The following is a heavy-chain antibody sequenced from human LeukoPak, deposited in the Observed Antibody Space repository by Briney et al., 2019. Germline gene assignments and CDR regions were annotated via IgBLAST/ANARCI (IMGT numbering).Heavy chain of an antibody. Sequence: GGSLRLSCAASGFTVSSNFMSWVRQAPGKGLEWVSVLDGGGSTYYADSVKGRFTISRDNSKNTLYLQMNSLRAEDTAVYYCARDSSSTWYLAFDIWGQGTMVTVSS. J-gene: IGHJ3*02. CDR2: LDGGGST. CDR3: ARDSSSTWYLAFDI. CDR1: GFTVSSNF. V-gene: IGHV3-66*02. D-gene: IGHD6-13*01.